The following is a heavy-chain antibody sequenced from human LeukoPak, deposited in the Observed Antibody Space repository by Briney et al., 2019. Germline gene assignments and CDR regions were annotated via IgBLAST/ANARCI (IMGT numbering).Heavy chain of an antibody. J-gene: IGHJ6*03. CDR3: ARVFVDTAMDPYYYYYMDV. CDR1: GGSLNAYY. D-gene: IGHD5-18*01. CDR2: INHSGST. Sequence: SETLSLTCTVYGGSLNAYYWSWIRQPPGKGLEWIGEINHSGSTNYNPSLKSRVTISVDTSKNQFSLKLSSVTAADTAVYYCARVFVDTAMDPYYYYYMDVWGKGTTVTVSS. V-gene: IGHV4-34*01.